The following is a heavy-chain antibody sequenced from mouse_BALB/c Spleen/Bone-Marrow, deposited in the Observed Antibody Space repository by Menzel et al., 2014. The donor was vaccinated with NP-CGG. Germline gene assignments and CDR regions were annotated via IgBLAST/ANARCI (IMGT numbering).Heavy chain of an antibody. J-gene: IGHJ3*01. Sequence: VKLQESGPSLVQPSQSLSITCTVSGFSLTNYGIYWVRQSPGKGLEWLGVIRRGGTTDYNAAFMSRLSITKDNSKSQVFFKMNSLQADDTAIYYCAKGHYGSSPFAYWGQGTLVTVSA. V-gene: IGHV2-5-1*01. CDR3: AKGHYGSSPFAY. D-gene: IGHD1-1*01. CDR1: GFSLTNYG. CDR2: IRRGGTT.